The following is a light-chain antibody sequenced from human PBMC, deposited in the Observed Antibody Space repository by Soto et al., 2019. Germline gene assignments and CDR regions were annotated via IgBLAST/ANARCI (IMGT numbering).Light chain of an antibody. V-gene: IGLV1-47*01. Sequence: QSVLTHPPSASGTPGQRDTISSSDCSSPVGSSNTYWYQKFPGMAPTRFISKKNHSPSGVPGRFSGSKSGTSASLAISGLRSEDEADYYCAAWDDNFSTYVFGSGSKVTV. CDR1: SSPVGSSN. J-gene: IGLJ1*01. CDR2: KKN. CDR3: AAWDDNFSTYV.